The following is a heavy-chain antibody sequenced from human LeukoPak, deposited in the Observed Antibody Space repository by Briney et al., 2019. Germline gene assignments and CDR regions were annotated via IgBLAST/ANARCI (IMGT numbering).Heavy chain of an antibody. V-gene: IGHV4-59*12. CDR1: GGSISSYY. J-gene: IGHJ4*02. D-gene: IGHD3-22*01. Sequence: SETLSLTCTVSGGSISSYYWSWIRQPPGKGLEWIGYIYYSGSTNYNPSLKSRVTISVDTSKNQFSLKLSSVTAADTALYYCARDTRNYYDSSGYYNFDNWGQGTLVTVSS. CDR2: IYYSGST. CDR3: ARDTRNYYDSSGYYNFDN.